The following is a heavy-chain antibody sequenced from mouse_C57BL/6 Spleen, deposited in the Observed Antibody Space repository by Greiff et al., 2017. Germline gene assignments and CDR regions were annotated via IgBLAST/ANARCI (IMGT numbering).Heavy chain of an antibody. V-gene: IGHV1-52*01. J-gene: IGHJ4*01. CDR3: ANGNYTMDN. CDR1: GYTFTSYW. D-gene: IGHD2-1*01. CDR2: IDPSDSET. Sequence: QVQLQQPGAELVRPGASVKLSCKASGYTFTSYWMHWVKQRPIQGLEWIGNIDPSDSETHYNQKFKDKATLTVDKSSSTAYMQLSSLTSDDSAVYCCANGNYTMDNWGQRTSVTVSS.